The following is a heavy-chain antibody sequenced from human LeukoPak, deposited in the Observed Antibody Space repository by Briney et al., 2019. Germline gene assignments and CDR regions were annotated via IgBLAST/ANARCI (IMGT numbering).Heavy chain of an antibody. CDR1: GYSFTSYY. Sequence: GESLKISCKGSGYSFTSYYIAWVRQMPGKGLEWMGVIFPGDSDARYSPSFQGQVTISADKSISTAYLQWSSLKASDTAMYYCARPRIVGTLGAFDIWGHGTMVTVSS. J-gene: IGHJ3*02. CDR3: ARPRIVGTLGAFDI. CDR2: IFPGDSDA. V-gene: IGHV5-51*01. D-gene: IGHD1-26*01.